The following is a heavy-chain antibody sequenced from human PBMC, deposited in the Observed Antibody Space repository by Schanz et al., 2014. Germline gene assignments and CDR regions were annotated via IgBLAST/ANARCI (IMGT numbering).Heavy chain of an antibody. CDR2: LSGSGVRT. J-gene: IGHJ4*02. Sequence: EVQLLESGGGLVQPGGSLRLSCAASGFTFSSYAMSWVRQAPGKGLEWVSALSGSGVRTYYADSVKGRFTISRDNSKSTRYQQMNIQRAEDAAVYYCAKQIHYNIWTVTRNWGQGTPVTVSS. V-gene: IGHV3-23*01. CDR1: GFTFSSYA. D-gene: IGHD3-9*01. CDR3: AKQIHYNIWTVTRN.